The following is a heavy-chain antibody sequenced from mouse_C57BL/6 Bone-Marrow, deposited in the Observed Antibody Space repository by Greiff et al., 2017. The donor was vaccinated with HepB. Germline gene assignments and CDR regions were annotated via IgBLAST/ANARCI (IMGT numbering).Heavy chain of an antibody. CDR2: INPNNGGT. CDR1: GYTFTDYY. Sequence: VQLQQSGPELVKPGASVKISCKASGYTFTDYYMNWVKQSHGKSLEWIGDINPNNGGTSYNQKFKGKATLTVDKSSSTAYMELRSLTSEDSAVYYCARSGHVDYFDYWGQGTTLTVSS. D-gene: IGHD3-1*01. CDR3: ARSGHVDYFDY. V-gene: IGHV1-26*01. J-gene: IGHJ2*01.